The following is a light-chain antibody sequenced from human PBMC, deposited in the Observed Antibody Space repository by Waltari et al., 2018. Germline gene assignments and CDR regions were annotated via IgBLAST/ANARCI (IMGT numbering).Light chain of an antibody. Sequence: IVLTQSPATLSVSPGETATLSCRASQNINSNLAWYHQRPGQPPRLLIHAASTRAPGGPARFSGGRSGTEFTLTISNLQSEDFAVYYCQQYSLGPPITFGQGTRLEIK. V-gene: IGKV3-15*01. J-gene: IGKJ5*01. CDR3: QQYSLGPPIT. CDR2: AAS. CDR1: QNINSN.